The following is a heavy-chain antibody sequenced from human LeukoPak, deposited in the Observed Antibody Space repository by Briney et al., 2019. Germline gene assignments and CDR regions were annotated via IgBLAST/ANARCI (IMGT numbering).Heavy chain of an antibody. CDR2: ICHSGST. J-gene: IGHJ3*02. Sequence: KPSETLSLTCAVSGYSISSGYYWGWIRQPPGKGLEWIGSICHSGSTYYNPSLKSRVTISVDTSKNQFSLKLSSVTAADTAVYYCARLRFEVVPAASDAFDIWGQGTMVTVSS. D-gene: IGHD2-2*01. CDR1: GYSISSGYY. CDR3: ARLRFEVVPAASDAFDI. V-gene: IGHV4-38-2*01.